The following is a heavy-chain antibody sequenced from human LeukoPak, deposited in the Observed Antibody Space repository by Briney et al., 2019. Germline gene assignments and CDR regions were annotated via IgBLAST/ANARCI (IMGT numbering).Heavy chain of an antibody. V-gene: IGHV4-61*02. Sequence: SQTLSLTCTVSGGSISSGSYHWSWIRQPAGKGLEWIGRIYTSGSTNYNPSLKSRVTISVDTSKNQFSLKLSSVTAADTAVYYCARECYGDYLDYWGQGTLVTVSS. CDR2: IYTSGST. CDR3: ARECYGDYLDY. D-gene: IGHD4-17*01. J-gene: IGHJ4*02. CDR1: GGSISSGSYH.